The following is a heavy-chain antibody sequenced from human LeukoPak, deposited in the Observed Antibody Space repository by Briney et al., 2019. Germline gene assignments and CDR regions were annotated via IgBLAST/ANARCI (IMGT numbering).Heavy chain of an antibody. V-gene: IGHV3-33*01. CDR3: AGTLDDYDSSGYFLFDY. CDR2: IWYDGSKK. D-gene: IGHD3-22*01. Sequence: GGSLRLSCAASGLTFSDCGMHWVRQAPGKGLEWVGIIWYDGSKKYYADSVKGRFTISRDNSKNTLYLQMNSLRAEDTAVYYCAGTLDDYDSSGYFLFDYWGQGTLVTVSS. J-gene: IGHJ4*02. CDR1: GLTFSDCG.